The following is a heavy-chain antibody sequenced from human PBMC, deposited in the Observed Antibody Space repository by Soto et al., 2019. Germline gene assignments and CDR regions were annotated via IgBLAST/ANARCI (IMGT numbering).Heavy chain of an antibody. CDR3: ARNTGRTNWFDP. J-gene: IGHJ5*02. V-gene: IGHV4-34*01. CDR2: INHSGST. Sequence: SETLSLTCAVYGGSFSGYYWSWIRQPPGKGLEWIGEINHSGSTNYNPSLKSRVTISVDTSKNQFSLTLSSVTAADAAVYYCARNTGRTNWFDPWGQGTLVTVSS. CDR1: GGSFSGYY.